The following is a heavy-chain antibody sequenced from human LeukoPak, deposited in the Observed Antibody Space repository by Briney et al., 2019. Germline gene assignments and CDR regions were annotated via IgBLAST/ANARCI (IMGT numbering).Heavy chain of an antibody. CDR1: GYIFTNYG. V-gene: IGHV1-18*01. Sequence: ASVKVSCKASGYIFTNYGIAWVGQAPGQGIEWMGWISAYNGHTNYAQKLQGRVTMTTDTSTRTAYMELRSLRSDDTAVYYCAREGLELSRGAFDIWGQGTMVTVSS. CDR3: AREGLELSRGAFDI. CDR2: ISAYNGHT. D-gene: IGHD3-16*02. J-gene: IGHJ3*02.